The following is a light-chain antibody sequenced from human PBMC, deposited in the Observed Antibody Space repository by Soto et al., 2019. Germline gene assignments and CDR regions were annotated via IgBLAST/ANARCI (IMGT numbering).Light chain of an antibody. CDR1: SSNIGVNT. CDR3: ATWDDSLHGHV. CDR2: YNN. V-gene: IGLV1-44*01. Sequence: QSVLTQPPSASGTPGQRVTISCSGSSSNIGVNTVNWYQQLPGAAPKLLIYYNNQRSSGVPDRFSGSKSGTSASLVISGFQSEDEADYYCATWDDSLHGHVFGTGTKVTVL. J-gene: IGLJ1*01.